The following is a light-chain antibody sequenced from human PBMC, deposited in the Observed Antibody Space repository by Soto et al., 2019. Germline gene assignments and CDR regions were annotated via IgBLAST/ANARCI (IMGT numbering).Light chain of an antibody. J-gene: IGKJ2*01. CDR2: DAS. CDR1: QSVGNK. V-gene: IGKV3-15*01. CDR3: QQYSNWPSGT. Sequence: EIVMTQSPATLSASPGERATLSCRASQSVGNKLVWYQQIPGQAPRLLIYDASTRATAIPARFSGSGSGTEFTLIISSLQSEDFAVYYCQQYSNWPSGTFGQGTKLEIK.